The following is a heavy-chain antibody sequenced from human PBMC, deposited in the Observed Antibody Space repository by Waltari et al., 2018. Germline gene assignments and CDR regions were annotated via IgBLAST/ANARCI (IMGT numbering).Heavy chain of an antibody. D-gene: IGHD5-12*01. Sequence: EVQLLESGGGLVQPGGSLRLSCAASGFTFSSYAMSWVRQAPGKGLEWVSVIYSACSTYYADSVKGLFTISRDTSKNTLYLQMNSLRAEDTAVYYCAKDRSPTRSGYHYWGQGTLVTVSS. CDR2: IYSACST. CDR1: GFTFSSYA. CDR3: AKDRSPTRSGYHY. V-gene: IGHV3-23*03. J-gene: IGHJ4*02.